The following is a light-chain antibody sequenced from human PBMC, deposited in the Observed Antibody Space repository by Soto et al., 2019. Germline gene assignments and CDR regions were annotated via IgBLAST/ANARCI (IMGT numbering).Light chain of an antibody. CDR3: QESLSIPFT. Sequence: DIQMTQSPSSLSASVGDRVTITCRASQSISSYLNWYQQKQGEAPQLLIYAASSLQGGVPSRFSGSGSGTDFTLTISSLQPEDFATYYCQESLSIPFTFGQGTTLDIK. CDR2: AAS. J-gene: IGKJ2*01. V-gene: IGKV1-39*01. CDR1: QSISSY.